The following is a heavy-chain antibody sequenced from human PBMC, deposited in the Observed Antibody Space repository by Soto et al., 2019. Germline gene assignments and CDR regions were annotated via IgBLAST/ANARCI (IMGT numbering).Heavy chain of an antibody. Sequence: GGSLRLSCAASGFTFSSYAMHWVRQAPGKGLEWVAVISYDGSNKYYADSVKGRFTISRDNSKNTLYLQMNSLRAADTAVYYCAATPRYWGQGTLVTVSS. CDR2: ISYDGSNK. D-gene: IGHD2-15*01. CDR3: AATPRY. CDR1: GFTFSSYA. J-gene: IGHJ4*02. V-gene: IGHV3-30-3*01.